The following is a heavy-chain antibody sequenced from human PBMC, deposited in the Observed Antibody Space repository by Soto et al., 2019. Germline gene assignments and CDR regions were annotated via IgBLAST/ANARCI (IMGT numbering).Heavy chain of an antibody. CDR3: AADIVATRPNGFDP. Sequence: GASVKVSCKASGYTFTSYGISWVRQAPGQGLEWMGWISAYNGNTNYAQKHQGRVTMTTDTSTSTAYMEMSSLRSDDTAVYYCAADIVATRPNGFDPWGQGTLVTVSS. CDR2: ISAYNGNT. CDR1: GYTFTSYG. D-gene: IGHD5-12*01. J-gene: IGHJ5*02. V-gene: IGHV1-18*01.